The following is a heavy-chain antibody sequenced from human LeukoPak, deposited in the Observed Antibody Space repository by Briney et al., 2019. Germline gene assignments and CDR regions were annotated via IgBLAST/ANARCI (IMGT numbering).Heavy chain of an antibody. V-gene: IGHV3-53*01. CDR1: GFTVSTTY. Sequence: GRSLRLSCAASGFTVSTTYMSWVRQAPGKGLEWVSIIYTGGSTYYAHSVRGRFTFSRDNSKNTVYLQMNSLRAEDTAVYFCARDLGTNDAFDIWGQGTMLTVSS. CDR3: ARDLGTNDAFDI. J-gene: IGHJ3*02. CDR2: IYTGGST. D-gene: IGHD7-27*01.